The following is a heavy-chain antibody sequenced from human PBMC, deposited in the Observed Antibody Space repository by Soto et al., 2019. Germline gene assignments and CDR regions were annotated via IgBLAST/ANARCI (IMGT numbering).Heavy chain of an antibody. D-gene: IGHD6-13*01. CDR1: GGSISSSDYW. V-gene: IGHV4-39*01. J-gene: IGHJ4*02. CDR3: ARQIGRGSWSLDH. Sequence: QLQLQESGPGLVKPAETLSLTCTVSGGSISSSDYWWGWIRQPPGKGLEWIGSIYYTGSTYYNPSLKSRVIISVDTSKNQFSLRLCSVTAADTAGDYCARQIGRGSWSLDHWGQGTLVTVSS. CDR2: IYYTGST.